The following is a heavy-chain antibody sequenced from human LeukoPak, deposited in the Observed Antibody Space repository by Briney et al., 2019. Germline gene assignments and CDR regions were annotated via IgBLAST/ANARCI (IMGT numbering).Heavy chain of an antibody. CDR3: ARGNATPYGSGSYFLTENWFDP. V-gene: IGHV1-2*04. J-gene: IGHJ5*02. CDR1: GYTFTGYY. D-gene: IGHD3-10*01. Sequence: ASVTVSCKASGYTFTGYYMHWVRQAPGQGLEWMGWINPNSGGTNYAQKFQGWVTMTRDTSISTAYMELSRLRSDDTAVYYCARGNATPYGSGSYFLTENWFDPWGQGTLVTVSS. CDR2: INPNSGGT.